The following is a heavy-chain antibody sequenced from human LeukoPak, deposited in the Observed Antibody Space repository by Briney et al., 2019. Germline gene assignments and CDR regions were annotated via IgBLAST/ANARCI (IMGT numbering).Heavy chain of an antibody. Sequence: SVKVSCKTSGGTFSTYAITWVRQTPAQGLEWMGGIIPMFGTANYAQKFQDRVTITADKSTSTAYIVLSSLRSEDTAVYYCARVVGLTGYSSTWYSGYYYYMDVWGKGTTVTVSS. D-gene: IGHD6-13*01. J-gene: IGHJ6*03. CDR3: ARVVGLTGYSSTWYSGYYYYMDV. V-gene: IGHV1-69*06. CDR2: IIPMFGTA. CDR1: GGTFSTYA.